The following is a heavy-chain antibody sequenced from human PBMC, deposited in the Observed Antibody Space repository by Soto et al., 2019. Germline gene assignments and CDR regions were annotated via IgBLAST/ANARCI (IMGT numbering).Heavy chain of an antibody. CDR1: GSGFTTYP. Sequence: GSLRLSCAASGSGFTTYPMNWVRQAPGKGLEWISYISSTSGTIIYADSGKGRFTSARANAKNSLYLKMNSLEDEDTAVYYCAGDLGYGSVPYCCYFDAWGQGTLVTVSS. D-gene: IGHD3-10*01. CDR2: ISSTSGTI. V-gene: IGHV3-48*02. J-gene: IGHJ4*02. CDR3: AGDLGYGSVPYCCYFDA.